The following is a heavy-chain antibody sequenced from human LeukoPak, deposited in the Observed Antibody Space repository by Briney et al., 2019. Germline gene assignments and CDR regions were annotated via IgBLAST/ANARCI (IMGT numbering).Heavy chain of an antibody. CDR1: GFSFSSYT. D-gene: IGHD4-17*01. CDR3: ARETTVTSFDY. V-gene: IGHV3-30*04. CDR2: ISYDGTNE. Sequence: GRSLRLSCAGSGFSFSSYTMHWVRQAPGKGLEWVAIISYDGTNEYYADSVKGRFTISRDNSKNTLYLQMNSLRAEDTAVYYCARETTVTSFDYWGQGTLVTVSS. J-gene: IGHJ4*02.